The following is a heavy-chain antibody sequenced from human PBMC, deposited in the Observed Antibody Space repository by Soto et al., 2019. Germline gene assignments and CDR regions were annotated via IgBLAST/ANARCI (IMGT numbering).Heavy chain of an antibody. Sequence: GGSLRLSCAASGFTFSSYGMHWVRQAPGKGLEWVAVISYDGSNKYYADSVKGRFTISRDNSKNTLYLQMNSLRAEDTAVYYCAKEEERPSRLLFRYYYYGMDVWGQGTTVTVSS. V-gene: IGHV3-30*18. CDR2: ISYDGSNK. CDR1: GFTFSSYG. J-gene: IGHJ6*02. D-gene: IGHD2-21*02. CDR3: AKEEERPSRLLFRYYYYGMDV.